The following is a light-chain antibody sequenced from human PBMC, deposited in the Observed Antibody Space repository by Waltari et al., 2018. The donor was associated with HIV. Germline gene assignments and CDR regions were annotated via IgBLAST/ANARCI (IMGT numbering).Light chain of an antibody. CDR3: MIWHSSAVV. V-gene: IGLV5-45*02. J-gene: IGLJ2*01. CDR1: SGINVGTYR. CDR2: YKSDSDK. Sequence: QAVLTQPSSLSASPGASASLTCTLRSGINVGTYRIYWYQQKPGSPPQYLLRYKSDSDKQQGSGVPSRFSGSKDASANAGILPISGLQSEDEADYYCMIWHSSAVVFGGGTKLTVL.